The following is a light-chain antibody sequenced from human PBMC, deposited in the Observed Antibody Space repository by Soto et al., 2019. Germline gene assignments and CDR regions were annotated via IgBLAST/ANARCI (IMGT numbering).Light chain of an antibody. J-gene: IGLJ2*01. V-gene: IGLV1-47*01. CDR3: AAWDDSLSGRV. Sequence: QSVLTQPPSASGTPGQRVTISCSGSTSNIGSNYVYWYQQLPGTAPKLLIYMNNQRPSGVPDRFSGSKSGTSASLAISGLRSEDEVDYYCAAWDDSLSGRVFGGGTQLTVL. CDR2: MNN. CDR1: TSNIGSNY.